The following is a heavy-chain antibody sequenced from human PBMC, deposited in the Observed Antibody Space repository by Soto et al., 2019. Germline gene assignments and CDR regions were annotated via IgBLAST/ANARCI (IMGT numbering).Heavy chain of an antibody. J-gene: IGHJ4*02. Sequence: PSETLSLTCAVYGESLSGYYWSWIRQSPGKGLEWIGEINHTGSTKSNSSLKSRVTISVDMSKNQFSLKLASVTAADTAVYYCARGAQYSSIWHLDSLGQGTLVTGSS. V-gene: IGHV4-34*01. CDR1: GESLSGYY. CDR2: INHTGST. D-gene: IGHD6-13*01. CDR3: ARGAQYSSIWHLDS.